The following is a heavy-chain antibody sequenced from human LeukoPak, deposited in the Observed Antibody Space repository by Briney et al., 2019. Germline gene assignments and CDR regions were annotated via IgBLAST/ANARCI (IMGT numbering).Heavy chain of an antibody. D-gene: IGHD6-19*01. CDR2: VYYSGST. J-gene: IGHJ3*01. V-gene: IGHV4-31*03. CDR3: ARAPPIIAVAGSAFDV. CDR1: GGTMRSGVDY. Sequence: SETQSLLCTVSGGTMRSGVDYWSWVRQHPGEGLEWIGYVYYSGSTYYNPSLKNRVSISVHTSNNQFSLTLTSVTAADTAVYYCARAPPIIAVAGSAFDVWAGGPRDTVSS.